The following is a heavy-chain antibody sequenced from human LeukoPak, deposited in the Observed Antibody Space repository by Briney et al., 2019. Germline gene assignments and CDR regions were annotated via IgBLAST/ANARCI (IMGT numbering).Heavy chain of an antibody. J-gene: IGHJ5*02. CDR3: ARRTVGETPPYNWFDP. D-gene: IGHD1-26*01. CDR2: TYYRSKWYN. V-gene: IGHV6-1*01. Sequence: SQTLSLTCAISGDSVSSNSVAWNWIRQSPSRGLEWLGRTYYRSKWYNEYAVSVKSRITINPDTSKNQFSLQLNSVTPEDTAVYYCARRTVGETPPYNWFDPWGQGTLVTVSS. CDR1: GDSVSSNSVA.